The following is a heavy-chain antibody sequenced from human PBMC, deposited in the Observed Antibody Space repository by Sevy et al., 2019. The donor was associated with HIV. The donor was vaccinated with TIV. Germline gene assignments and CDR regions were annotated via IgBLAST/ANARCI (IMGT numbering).Heavy chain of an antibody. CDR2: IYYSGST. D-gene: IGHD7-27*01. J-gene: IGHJ4*02. V-gene: IGHV4-31*03. Sequence: SETLSLTCTVSGDSISSGGYYWSWIRQHPGKGLEWIGYIYYSGSTYYNPSLKSRVTISVDTSKNQFSLKLSSVTAADTAVYYCARALTGGEDYFDYWGQGTLVTVSS. CDR1: GDSISSGGYY. CDR3: ARALTGGEDYFDY.